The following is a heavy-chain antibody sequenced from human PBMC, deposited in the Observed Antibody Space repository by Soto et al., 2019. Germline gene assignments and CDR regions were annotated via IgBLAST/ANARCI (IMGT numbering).Heavy chain of an antibody. CDR1: GLIFSNYK. Sequence: EVRLVESGGGLVQPGGSLRLSCAASGLIFSNYKMHWVRQAPGKGLVWVSRINTDGRIIDYADSVNGLFTVYRDNAKNPLYLQMNILWADDPAVYYCARDTDGLHYWGQGNLVTVSS. CDR3: ARDTDGLHY. J-gene: IGHJ4*02. V-gene: IGHV3-74*01. CDR2: INTDGRII.